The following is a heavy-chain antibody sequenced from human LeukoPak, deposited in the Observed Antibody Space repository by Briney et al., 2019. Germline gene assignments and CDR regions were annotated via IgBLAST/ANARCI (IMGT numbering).Heavy chain of an antibody. CDR1: GFTFSSYS. CDR2: ISSSSSYI. V-gene: IGHV3-21*01. D-gene: IGHD1-26*01. CDR3: VRDGVGAPPFDY. Sequence: GGSLRLSCAASGFTFSSYSMNWVRQAPGKGLEWVSSISSSSSYIYYADSVKVRFTISRDNAKNSLYLQMNSLRAEDTAVYYCVRDGVGAPPFDYWGEGVLVTVSS. J-gene: IGHJ4*02.